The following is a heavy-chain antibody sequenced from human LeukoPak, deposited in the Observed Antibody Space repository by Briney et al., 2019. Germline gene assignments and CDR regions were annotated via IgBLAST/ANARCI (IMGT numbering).Heavy chain of an antibody. D-gene: IGHD6-6*01. Sequence: QPGGSLRLSCAASGFTFSSYAMHWVRQAPGKGLKWVAVISYDGTNKYYADSVRGRFTISRDNSKNTLYLQMNSLRVDDTAVYYCARATYSTSHFSYYFVYWGQGTLVTVSS. V-gene: IGHV3-30-3*01. CDR1: GFTFSSYA. J-gene: IGHJ4*02. CDR2: ISYDGTNK. CDR3: ARATYSTSHFSYYFVY.